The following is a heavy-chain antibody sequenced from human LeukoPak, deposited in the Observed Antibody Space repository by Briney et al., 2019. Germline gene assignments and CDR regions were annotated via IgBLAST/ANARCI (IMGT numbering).Heavy chain of an antibody. CDR1: GGSISSSSYY. V-gene: IGHV3-23*01. CDR2: IDYSGGST. Sequence: ETLSLTCTVSGGSISSSSYYWGWIRQAPGKGLEWVSSIDYSGGSTHYADSVMGRFTISRDNSKNTLYLQLNSLSADDTAVYYCARNSGWYGVSWGQGTLVTVSS. J-gene: IGHJ4*02. CDR3: ARNSGWYGVS. D-gene: IGHD6-19*01.